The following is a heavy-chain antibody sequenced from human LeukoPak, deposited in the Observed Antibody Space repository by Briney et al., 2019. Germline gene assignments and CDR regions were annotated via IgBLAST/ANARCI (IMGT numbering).Heavy chain of an antibody. CDR3: ATSYYYGSGSYNQFDY. V-gene: IGHV4-34*01. CDR2: INHSGST. Sequence: SETLSLTCAVYGGSFSGHDWSWIRQPPGRGLEWIGEINHSGSTNYSPSLSSRVTISVDTSKNPFSLKLSSVTAADTAVYYCATSYYYGSGSYNQFDYWGQGTLVTVSS. J-gene: IGHJ4*02. D-gene: IGHD3-10*01. CDR1: GGSFSGHD.